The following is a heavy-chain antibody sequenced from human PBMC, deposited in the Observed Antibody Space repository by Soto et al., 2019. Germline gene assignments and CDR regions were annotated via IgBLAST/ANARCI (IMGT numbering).Heavy chain of an antibody. V-gene: IGHV1-3*01. CDR1: GYTFTSYA. CDR3: ARGQNQYDFWSGYYGDH. D-gene: IGHD3-3*01. J-gene: IGHJ4*02. Sequence: GASVKVSCKASGYTFTSYAIHWVRQAPGQRLEWMGWINAGNGNTKYSQKFQGRVTITRDTSASTAYMELSSLRSEDTAVYYCARGQNQYDFWSGYYGDHWGQGTLVTVPS. CDR2: INAGNGNT.